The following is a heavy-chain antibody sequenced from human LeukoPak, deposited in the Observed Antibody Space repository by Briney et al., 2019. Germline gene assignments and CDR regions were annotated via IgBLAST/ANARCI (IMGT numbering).Heavy chain of an antibody. Sequence: GGSLRLSCAASGITFSNAWMTWVRQAPGKGLDWVSTISGTDGTTKYADSVKGQFTISRDNSKNTVYLQMNSLRAEDTAVYYCAKGGYAYYYYFDYWGQGTLVTVSS. D-gene: IGHD3-16*01. CDR3: AKGGYAYYYYFDY. J-gene: IGHJ4*02. V-gene: IGHV3-23*01. CDR2: ISGTDGTT. CDR1: GITFSNAW.